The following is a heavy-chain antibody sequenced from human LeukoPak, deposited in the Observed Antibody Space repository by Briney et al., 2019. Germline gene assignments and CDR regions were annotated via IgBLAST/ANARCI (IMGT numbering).Heavy chain of an antibody. V-gene: IGHV3-9*01. CDR2: ISWNSGSI. Sequence: GGSLRLSCAASGFTFDDYAMHWVRQAPGKGLEWVSGISWNSGSIGYADSVKGRFTISRDNAKNSLYLQMNSLKVEDTAIYYCGKEGGAWGQGTKVTVSS. D-gene: IGHD3-16*01. J-gene: IGHJ5*02. CDR3: GKEGGA. CDR1: GFTFDDYA.